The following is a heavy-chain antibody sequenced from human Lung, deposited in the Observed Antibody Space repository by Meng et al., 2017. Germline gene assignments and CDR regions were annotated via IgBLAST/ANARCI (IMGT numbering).Heavy chain of an antibody. D-gene: IGHD4-23*01. CDR3: ARDYGGNSGGY. CDR2: ISSGSSYI. J-gene: IGHJ4*02. Sequence: EVELVESGGGLVKPGGSLTLSCAASGFTFSDYSMNWVRQAPGKGLEWVSSISSGSSYIYYADSVKGRFTISRDNAKNSLYLHMNSLRVEDTGLYYCARDYGGNSGGYWGQGTLVTVSS. V-gene: IGHV3-21*03. CDR1: GFTFSDYS.